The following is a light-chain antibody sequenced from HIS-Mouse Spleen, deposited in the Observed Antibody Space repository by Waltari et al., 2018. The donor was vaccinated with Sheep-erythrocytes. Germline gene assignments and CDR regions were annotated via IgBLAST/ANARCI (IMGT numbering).Light chain of an antibody. J-gene: IGKJ3*01. CDR1: QSVSSSY. CDR2: GAS. CDR3: QQYGSSPCT. Sequence: EIVLTQSPGTLSLSPGERATPSCRAGQSVSSSYLAWYQQKPGQAPRLLIYGASSRATGIPDRFSGSGSGTDFTLTISRLEPEDFAVYYCQQYGSSPCTFGPGTKVDIK. V-gene: IGKV3-20*01.